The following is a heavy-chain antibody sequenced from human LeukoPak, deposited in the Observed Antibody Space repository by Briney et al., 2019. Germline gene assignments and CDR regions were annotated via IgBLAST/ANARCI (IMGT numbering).Heavy chain of an antibody. Sequence: PSETLSLTCTVSGGSISSHYWGWIRQPPGKGLEWIAYLRDTGGTKANPSLESRVALSADTSKSQFSLRLTSVTAADTAIYYCATIKRGDIFGFFDFWGQGILVTVSS. CDR3: ATIKRGDIFGFFDF. CDR2: LRDTGGT. CDR1: GGSISSHY. V-gene: IGHV4-59*11. J-gene: IGHJ4*02. D-gene: IGHD5-18*01.